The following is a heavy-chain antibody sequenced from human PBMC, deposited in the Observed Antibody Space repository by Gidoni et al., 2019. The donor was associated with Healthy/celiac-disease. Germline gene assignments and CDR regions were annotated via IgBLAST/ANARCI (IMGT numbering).Heavy chain of an antibody. Sequence: QVQLVQSGAEVKKPGASVKVSCKASGYTLTSYDINWVRQATGQGLEWMGWMNPNSGNTGYAQKFQGRVTMTRNTSISTAYMELSSLRSEDTAVYYCARTRIAVAGPNWFDPWGQGTLVTVSS. J-gene: IGHJ5*02. CDR2: MNPNSGNT. D-gene: IGHD6-19*01. CDR3: ARTRIAVAGPNWFDP. CDR1: GYTLTSYD. V-gene: IGHV1-8*01.